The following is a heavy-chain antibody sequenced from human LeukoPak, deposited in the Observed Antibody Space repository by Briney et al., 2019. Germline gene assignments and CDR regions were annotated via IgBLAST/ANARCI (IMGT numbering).Heavy chain of an antibody. Sequence: SETLSFTCTVSGGSISSYYWSWIRQPPGKGLEWIGYIYYSGSTNYNPSLKSRVTISVDTSKNQFSLKLSSVTAADTAVYYCARRSHSSFGDYFDYWGQGTLVTVSS. CDR1: GGSISSYY. CDR3: ARRSHSSFGDYFDY. D-gene: IGHD6-6*01. J-gene: IGHJ4*02. CDR2: IYYSGST. V-gene: IGHV4-59*01.